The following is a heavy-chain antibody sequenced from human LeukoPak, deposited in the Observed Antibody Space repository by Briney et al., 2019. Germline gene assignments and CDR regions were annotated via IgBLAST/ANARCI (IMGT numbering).Heavy chain of an antibody. J-gene: IGHJ2*01. D-gene: IGHD1-26*01. CDR1: GFTFSSYA. CDR2: ISGSGGST. V-gene: IGHV3-23*01. Sequence: PGGSLRLSCAASGFTFSSYAMSWVRQASGKGLEWVSAISGSGGSTYYADSVKGRFTISRDNSKNTLYLQMNSLRAEDTAVYYCAKGVGATIYWYFDLWGRGTLVTVSS. CDR3: AKGVGATIYWYFDL.